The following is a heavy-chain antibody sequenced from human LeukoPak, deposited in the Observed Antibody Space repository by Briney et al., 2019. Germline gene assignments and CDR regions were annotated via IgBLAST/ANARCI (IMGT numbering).Heavy chain of an antibody. CDR1: GFTFSNYA. J-gene: IGHJ4*02. V-gene: IGHV3-23*01. CDR2: ISGSGDST. CDR3: AKSKFPYDTDGWHGYFDF. Sequence: GGSLRLSCAASGFTFSNYAMSRVRQAPGKGLEWVSAISGSGDSTYYADSVKGRFTISRDNSKNTLYLQMNSLRGDDTAVYYCAKSKFPYDTDGWHGYFDFWGQGTLVTVSS. D-gene: IGHD3-22*01.